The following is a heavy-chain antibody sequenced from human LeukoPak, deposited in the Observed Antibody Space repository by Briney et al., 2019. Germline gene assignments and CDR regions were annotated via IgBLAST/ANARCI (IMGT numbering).Heavy chain of an antibody. V-gene: IGHV3-49*03. CDR3: TRGNYYFDY. CDR2: IRSNVYGAIT. Sequence: PGGSLRLSCTASGFTFGDYAMSWIRQAPGKGLEWVGFIRSNVYGAITEYAASVKGRFTISRDDSKSIAYLQMSSLKTEDTAVYYCTRGNYYFDYWGQGTLVTVSS. J-gene: IGHJ4*02. CDR1: GFTFGDYA.